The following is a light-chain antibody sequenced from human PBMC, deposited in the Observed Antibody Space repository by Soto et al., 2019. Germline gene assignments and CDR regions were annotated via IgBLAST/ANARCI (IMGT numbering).Light chain of an antibody. J-gene: IGKJ4*01. CDR2: AAS. CDR1: QGINSY. V-gene: IGKV1-17*03. CDR3: LQYSGYVPT. Sequence: DIQMTQSPSAMSASVGDRVTITCRASQGINSYLAWFQQQPGKVPKRLIYAASNLESGVPSRFSGSGSGTEFTLTINSLQPEDFATYYCLQYSGYVPTFGGGTKVEIK.